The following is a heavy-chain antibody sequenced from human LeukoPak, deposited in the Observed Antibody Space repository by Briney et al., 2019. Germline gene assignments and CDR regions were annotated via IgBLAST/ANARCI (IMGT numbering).Heavy chain of an antibody. CDR2: ITSSSSYI. CDR3: ARGASGSYYTLFDY. V-gene: IGHV3-21*01. CDR1: GFTFSSYS. Sequence: GGSLRLSCAASGFTFSSYSMNWVRRAPGKGLESVSSITSSSSYIYYADSVKGRFTISRDNAKNSLYLQMNSLRAEDTAVYYCARGASGSYYTLFDYWGQGTLVTVSS. J-gene: IGHJ4*02. D-gene: IGHD1-26*01.